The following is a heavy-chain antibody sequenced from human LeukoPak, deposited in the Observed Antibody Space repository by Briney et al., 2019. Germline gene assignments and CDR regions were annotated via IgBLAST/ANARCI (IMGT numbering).Heavy chain of an antibody. CDR1: GGSISSSSYY. D-gene: IGHD6-13*01. CDR3: ARRRGRRGGLWSSLEEGYFDY. J-gene: IGHJ4*02. Sequence: SETLSLTCTVSGGSISSSSYYWGWIRQAPGKGLEWIGSIYYSGSTYYNPSLKSRVTISVDTSKNQFSLKLSSVTAADTAVYYCARRRGRRGGLWSSLEEGYFDYWGQGTLVTVSS. CDR2: IYYSGST. V-gene: IGHV4-39*01.